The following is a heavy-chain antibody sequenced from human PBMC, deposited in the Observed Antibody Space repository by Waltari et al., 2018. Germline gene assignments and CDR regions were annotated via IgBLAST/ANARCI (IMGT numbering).Heavy chain of an antibody. V-gene: IGHV1-3*01. D-gene: IGHD6-19*01. CDR2: INGGNGNT. Sequence: QVQLVQSGAEVKKPGASVKVSCKASGYSFTNYAMHWVRQAPGQRLEWMGWINGGNGNTKYSQTFQGRGTLTTDISASTAYMELSSLRSEDTAVYYCARKQPSVALDYWGQGTLVTVSS. CDR1: GYSFTNYA. J-gene: IGHJ4*02. CDR3: ARKQPSVALDY.